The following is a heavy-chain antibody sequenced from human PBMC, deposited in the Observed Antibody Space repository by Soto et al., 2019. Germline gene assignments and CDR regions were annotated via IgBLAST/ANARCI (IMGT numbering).Heavy chain of an antibody. CDR2: IYDSGST. CDR3: AREQAGYFYGIDY. Sequence: PSETLSLTCTVSGGSITSGGYYWSWIRQHPGKGLEWLGYIYDSGSTFYNPSLKSRITPSVDTSKNQFSLKLSSVTVADTAVYFCAREQAGYFYGIDYWGQGTLVTVSP. CDR1: GGSITSGGYY. J-gene: IGHJ4*02. D-gene: IGHD3-10*01. V-gene: IGHV4-31*03.